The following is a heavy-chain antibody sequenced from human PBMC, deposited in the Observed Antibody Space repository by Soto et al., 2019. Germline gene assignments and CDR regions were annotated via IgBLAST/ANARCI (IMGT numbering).Heavy chain of an antibody. J-gene: IGHJ4*02. D-gene: IGHD3-10*01. CDR1: GGSISSSSYY. CDR2: IYYSGST. Sequence: KPSETLSLTCTVSGGSISSSSYYWGWIRQPPGKGLEWIGSIYYSGSTYYNPSLKSRVTISVDTSKNQFSLKLSSVTAADTAVYYCARRELLWFGELLAFDYWGQGTLVTVSS. V-gene: IGHV4-39*01. CDR3: ARRELLWFGELLAFDY.